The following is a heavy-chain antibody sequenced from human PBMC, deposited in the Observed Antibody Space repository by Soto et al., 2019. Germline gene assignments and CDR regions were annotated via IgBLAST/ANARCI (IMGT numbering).Heavy chain of an antibody. CDR3: AKDHLPPSPVVVVSFDFDY. J-gene: IGHJ4*02. CDR1: GFTFSSYG. Sequence: GGSLRLSCAASGFTFSSYGMHWVRQAPGKGLEWVAVISYDGSNKYYADSVKGRFTISRDNSKNTLYLQMNSLRAEDTAVYYCAKDHLPPSPVVVVSFDFDYWGQGTLVTLSS. CDR2: ISYDGSNK. D-gene: IGHD2-2*01. V-gene: IGHV3-30*18.